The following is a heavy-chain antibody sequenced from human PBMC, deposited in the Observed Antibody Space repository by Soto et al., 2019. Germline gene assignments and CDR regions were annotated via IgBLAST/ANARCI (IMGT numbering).Heavy chain of an antibody. V-gene: IGHV3-23*01. CDR1: GFTFSTYT. Sequence: EVHLLESGGGLVQPGGSLKLSCAASGFTFSTYTMSWVRQPPGKGLEWVSGISGSGANTYYAGSVKGRFTVSRDNSKNTLFLQMNSLRAEDTAVYYWAKDIAPGCSTITCYAGDFWGQGTLVTVSS. CDR2: ISGSGANT. J-gene: IGHJ4*02. CDR3: AKDIAPGCSTITCYAGDF. D-gene: IGHD2-2*01.